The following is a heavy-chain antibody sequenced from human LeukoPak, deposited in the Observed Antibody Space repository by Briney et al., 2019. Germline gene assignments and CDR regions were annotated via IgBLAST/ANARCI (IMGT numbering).Heavy chain of an antibody. D-gene: IGHD5-18*01. CDR2: IYYSGST. V-gene: IGHV4-39*01. J-gene: IGHJ4*02. Sequence: SETLSLTCTVSGGSISSSSYYWGWIRQPPGKGLEWIGSIYYSGSTYHNPSLKSRVTISVDTSKNQFSLKLSSVTAADTAVYYCARHAKGYSYGYNYFDYWGQGTLVTVSS. CDR1: GGSISSSSYY. CDR3: ARHAKGYSYGYNYFDY.